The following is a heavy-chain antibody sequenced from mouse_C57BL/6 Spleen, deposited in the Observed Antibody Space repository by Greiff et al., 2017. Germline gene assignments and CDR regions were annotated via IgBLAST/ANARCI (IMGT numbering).Heavy chain of an antibody. CDR2: ISGGGGNT. CDR3: ARHMGDGYHEDWYFDV. V-gene: IGHV5-9*01. CDR1: GFTFSSYT. D-gene: IGHD2-3*01. Sequence: EVQLVESGGGLVKPGGSLKLSCAASGFTFSSYTMSWVRQTPEKRLEWVATISGGGGNTYYPDSVKGRFTISRDNAKNTLYLQMSSLRSEDTALYYCARHMGDGYHEDWYFDVWGTGTTVTVSS. J-gene: IGHJ1*03.